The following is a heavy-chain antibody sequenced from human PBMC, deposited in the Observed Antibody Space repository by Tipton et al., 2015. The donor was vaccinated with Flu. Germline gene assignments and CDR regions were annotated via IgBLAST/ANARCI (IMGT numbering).Heavy chain of an antibody. Sequence: AVSGFTFSSYGMHWVRQAPGKGLEWVAVISYDGSNKYYADSVKGRFTISRDNSKNTLYLQMNSLRAEDTAVYYCALEGTSAFDIWGQGTMVTVSS. CDR3: ALEGTSAFDI. J-gene: IGHJ3*02. V-gene: IGHV3-30*03. D-gene: IGHD3-10*01. CDR1: GFTFSSYG. CDR2: ISYDGSNK.